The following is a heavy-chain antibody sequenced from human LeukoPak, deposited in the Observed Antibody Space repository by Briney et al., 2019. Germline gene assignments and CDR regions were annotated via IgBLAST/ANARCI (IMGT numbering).Heavy chain of an antibody. V-gene: IGHV3-7*01. Sequence: GGSLRLSCAASGFTFGIYWMIWVRQAPGKGLEWVANIKQDGSEKYYVDSAKGRFTISRDNAKNSLYLQTNSLRAEDTAVYYCARESSSGTYFDYWGQGTLVTVSS. D-gene: IGHD3-22*01. J-gene: IGHJ4*02. CDR3: ARESSSGTYFDY. CDR1: GFTFGIYW. CDR2: IKQDGSEK.